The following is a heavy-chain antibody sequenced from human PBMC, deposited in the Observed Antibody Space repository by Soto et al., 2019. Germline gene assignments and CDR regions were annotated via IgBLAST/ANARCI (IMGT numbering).Heavy chain of an antibody. CDR1: GFSLSNARMG. J-gene: IGHJ6*02. CDR2: IFSNDEK. Sequence: QVTLKESGPVLVNPTETLTLTCTVSGFSLSNARMGVSWIRQPPGKALEWLAHIFSNDEKSYSTSLKSRLTISKDTSKSQVVLTMTNMDPVDTATYYCARMRSEWPVRSGMDVWGQGTTVTVSS. CDR3: ARMRSEWPVRSGMDV. D-gene: IGHD3-3*01. V-gene: IGHV2-26*01.